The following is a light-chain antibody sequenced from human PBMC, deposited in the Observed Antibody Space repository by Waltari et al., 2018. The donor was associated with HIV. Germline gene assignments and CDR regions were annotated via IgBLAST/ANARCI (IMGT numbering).Light chain of an antibody. J-gene: IGLJ3*02. CDR3: QTGDNGIRV. V-gene: IGLV4-69*01. Sequence: QLPLTQSPSPSASLGASVKPTSTLTSGHSDYAIAWHLQQPERGPRFLMNFTCDGSQSKGAGIPERCSGSRPGAERCLTIDDHQYEDEGDYYCQTGDNGIRVFGGGTKLTV. CDR1: SGHSDYA. CDR2: FTCDGSQ.